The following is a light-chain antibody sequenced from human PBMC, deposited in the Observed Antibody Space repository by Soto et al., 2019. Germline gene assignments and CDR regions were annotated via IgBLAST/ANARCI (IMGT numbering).Light chain of an antibody. CDR3: QSYDNSLSNYV. J-gene: IGLJ1*01. Sequence: QSVLTPPPSGSGAPGQRVTISCTGSSSNVGAGYDVHWYQQLPGTAPKLLIYGNYNRPSGVPDRFSGSKSGTSASLAITGLQAEDEVDYYCQSYDNSLSNYVFGTGTKVTVL. CDR2: GNY. V-gene: IGLV1-40*01. CDR1: SSNVGAGYD.